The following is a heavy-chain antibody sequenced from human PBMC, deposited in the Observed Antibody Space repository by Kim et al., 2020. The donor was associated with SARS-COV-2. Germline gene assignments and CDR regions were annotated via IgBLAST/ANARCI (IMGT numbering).Heavy chain of an antibody. Sequence: GSLRLSCAASGFTFSTYAMSWVRQAPGKGLEWVSAISTSGANTYYADSVKGRFTISRDNSKNTLYLQMNSLRAEDTAVYYCAKRMLSSSGNYYFDYWGQGTLVTVSS. CDR2: ISTSGANT. J-gene: IGHJ4*02. D-gene: IGHD3-22*01. CDR3: AKRMLSSSGNYYFDY. V-gene: IGHV3-23*01. CDR1: GFTFSTYA.